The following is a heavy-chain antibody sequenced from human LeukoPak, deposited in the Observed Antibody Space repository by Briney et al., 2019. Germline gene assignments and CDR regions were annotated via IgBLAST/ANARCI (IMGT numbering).Heavy chain of an antibody. CDR2: IYTSGST. V-gene: IGHV4-4*07. Sequence: SETLSLTCIVSGGSISSYYWSWIRQPAGKGLEWIGRIYTSGSTNYNPSLKSRVTMSVDTSKNQFSLKLSSVTAADTAVYYCARDSAYSSSYDYWGQETLVTVSS. CDR1: GGSISSYY. J-gene: IGHJ4*02. CDR3: ARDSAYSSSYDY. D-gene: IGHD6-6*01.